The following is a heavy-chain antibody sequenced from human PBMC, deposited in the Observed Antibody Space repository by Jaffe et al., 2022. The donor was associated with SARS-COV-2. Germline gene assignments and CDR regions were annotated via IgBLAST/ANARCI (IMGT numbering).Heavy chain of an antibody. CDR1: GFTFSDAW. CDR3: ATGTQYQLYMNY. Sequence: EVQLVESGGGLVKPGGSLRLSCAASGFTFSDAWMSWVRQGPGKGLEWVGRIKSKRDGGITDYAAPVKGRISISRDDSKDTLYLQINGLKTEDTAVYYCATGTQYQLYMNYWGQGTLVTVSS. V-gene: IGHV3-15*01. D-gene: IGHD2-2*01. J-gene: IGHJ4*02. CDR2: IKSKRDGGIT.